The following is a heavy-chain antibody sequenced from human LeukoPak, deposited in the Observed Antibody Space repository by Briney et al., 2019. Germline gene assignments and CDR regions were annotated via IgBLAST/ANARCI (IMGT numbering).Heavy chain of an antibody. CDR2: INHSGST. J-gene: IGHJ4*02. Sequence: SETLSLTCAVYGGSFSGYYWSWIRQPPGKGPEWIGEINHSGSTNYNPSLKSRVTISVDTSKNQFSLKLSSVTAADTAVYYCARALGTVTFDYWGQGTLVTVSS. CDR3: ARALGTVTFDY. CDR1: GGSFSGYY. D-gene: IGHD4-17*01. V-gene: IGHV4-34*01.